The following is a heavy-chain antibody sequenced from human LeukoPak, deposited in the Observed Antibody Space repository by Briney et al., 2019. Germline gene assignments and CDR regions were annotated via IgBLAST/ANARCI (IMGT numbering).Heavy chain of an antibody. J-gene: IGHJ4*02. CDR1: GFTVSSNY. CDR3: AKQGVEPGAVKYFDH. CDR2: ISASGGDT. Sequence: TGGSLRLSCAASGFTVSSNYMSWVRQAPGKGLEWVSAISASGGDTFYADSVKGRFTISRDNYKNTLYLQMNNLRAEDTAVYYCAKQGVEPGAVKYFDHWGQGTLVTVSS. D-gene: IGHD2-2*01. V-gene: IGHV3-23*01.